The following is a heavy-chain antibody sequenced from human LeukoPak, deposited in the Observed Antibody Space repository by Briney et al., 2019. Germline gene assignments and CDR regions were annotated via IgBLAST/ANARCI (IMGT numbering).Heavy chain of an antibody. V-gene: IGHV3-21*01. Sequence: GGSLRLSCAASGFTFSSYSMNWVRQAPGKGLEWVSSISSSSSYIYYADSVKGRFTISRDNAKNSLYLQMNSLRAEDTAVYYCARELMAARPSEDYWGQGTLVTVSS. J-gene: IGHJ4*02. CDR2: ISSSSSYI. CDR3: ARELMAARPSEDY. CDR1: GFTFSSYS. D-gene: IGHD6-6*01.